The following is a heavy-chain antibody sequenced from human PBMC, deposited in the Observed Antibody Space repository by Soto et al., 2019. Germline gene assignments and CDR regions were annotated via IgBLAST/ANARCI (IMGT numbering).Heavy chain of an antibody. Sequence: GGSQRLSCTASGFPISSYSMSWVRQDPGKGLEWVSAISGSGGSTYYADSVKGRFTISRDNSKNTLYLQMNSLRAEDTAVHYCAKDQDCSGGSCYAFYYYYGMDVWGQGTTVTVSS. CDR3: AKDQDCSGGSCYAFYYYYGMDV. D-gene: IGHD2-15*01. J-gene: IGHJ6*02. V-gene: IGHV3-23*01. CDR1: GFPISSYS. CDR2: ISGSGGST.